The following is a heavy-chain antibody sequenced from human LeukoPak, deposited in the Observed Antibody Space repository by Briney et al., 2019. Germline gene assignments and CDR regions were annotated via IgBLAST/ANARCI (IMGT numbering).Heavy chain of an antibody. J-gene: IGHJ4*02. CDR3: AKQVTAPGPIDY. Sequence: GGSLRLSCAASGFTFSSYGMSWVRQAPGKGLEWVSAIGGSGGSTYYADSVKGRFTISRDNSKNTLYLQMNSLRAEDTALYYCAKQVTAPGPIDYWGQGTLVTVSS. V-gene: IGHV3-23*01. CDR2: IGGSGGST. CDR1: GFTFSSYG. D-gene: IGHD2-21*02.